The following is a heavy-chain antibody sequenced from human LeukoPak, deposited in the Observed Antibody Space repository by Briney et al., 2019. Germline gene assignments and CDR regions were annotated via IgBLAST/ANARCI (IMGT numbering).Heavy chain of an antibody. V-gene: IGHV3-21*01. CDR3: ARGIYTSSPRNPKNFFDY. Sequence: PGGSLRLSCAASGFTFSSYTMNWVRQAPGKGLEWVSSISSSSRYIYYADSMKGRYTISRDNAKNSFYLQMNSLRAEDTAVYFCARGIYTSSPRNPKNFFDYWGQGTLVTVS. CDR2: ISSSSRYI. CDR1: GFTFSSYT. J-gene: IGHJ4*02. D-gene: IGHD2-2*02.